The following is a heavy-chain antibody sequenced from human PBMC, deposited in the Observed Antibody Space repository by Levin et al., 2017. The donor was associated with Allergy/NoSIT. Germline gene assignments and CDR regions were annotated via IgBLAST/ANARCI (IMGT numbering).Heavy chain of an antibody. CDR3: ARTNYCSGSYYSLTYSMYV. CDR2: ITGSGNII. J-gene: IGHJ6*02. D-gene: IGHD3-10*01. CDR1: GFTFSDYY. V-gene: IGHV3-11*01. Sequence: GGSLRLSCAASGFTFSDYYMNWIRQAPGKGLEWVSYITGSGNIIYYADSVKGRFTISRESAKNSLYLQMNNLRAEDTAVYYCARTNYCSGSYYSLTYSMYVWGQGTTVTVSS.